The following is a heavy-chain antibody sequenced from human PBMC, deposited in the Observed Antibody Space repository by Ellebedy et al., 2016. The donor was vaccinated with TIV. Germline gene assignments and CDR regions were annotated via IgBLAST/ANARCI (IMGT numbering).Heavy chain of an antibody. CDR1: GFTFSDYY. J-gene: IGHJ4*02. CDR2: ISSSGSTI. CDR3: AKGHIAVAGEIDY. Sequence: GESLKISXAASGFTFSDYYMSWIRQAPGKGLEWVSYISSSGSTIYYADSVKGRFTISRDNAKNSLYLQMNSLRAEDTALYYCAKGHIAVAGEIDYWGQGTLVTVSS. D-gene: IGHD6-19*01. V-gene: IGHV3-11*01.